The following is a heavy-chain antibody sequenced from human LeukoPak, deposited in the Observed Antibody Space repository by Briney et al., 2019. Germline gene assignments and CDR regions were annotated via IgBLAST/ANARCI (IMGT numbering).Heavy chain of an antibody. Sequence: SETLSLTCTVSGGSISSSSYYWGWIRQPPGEGLEWIGSIYYSGSTYYNPSLKSRVTISVDTSKNQFSLKLSSVTAADTAVYYCARDLRQQWLVYYYFDYWGQGTLVTVSS. V-gene: IGHV4-39*07. CDR2: IYYSGST. D-gene: IGHD6-19*01. J-gene: IGHJ4*02. CDR1: GGSISSSSYY. CDR3: ARDLRQQWLVYYYFDY.